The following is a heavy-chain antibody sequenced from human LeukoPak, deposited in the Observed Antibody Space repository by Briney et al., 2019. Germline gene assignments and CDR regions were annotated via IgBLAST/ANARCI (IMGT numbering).Heavy chain of an antibody. CDR1: GGSISSYY. J-gene: IGHJ3*02. Sequence: SETLSLTCTVSGGSISSYYWSWIRQAPGKGLEWIGYIYYSGSTNSNPSLKSRVSISVDTSKNQFSLKLSSVTAADTAVYYCARDETTVTPGAFDIWGQGTLVTVSS. V-gene: IGHV4-59*01. D-gene: IGHD4-17*01. CDR2: IYYSGST. CDR3: ARDETTVTPGAFDI.